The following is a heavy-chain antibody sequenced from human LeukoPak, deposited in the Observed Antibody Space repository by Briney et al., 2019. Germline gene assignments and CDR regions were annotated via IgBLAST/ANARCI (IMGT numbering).Heavy chain of an antibody. Sequence: GGSLRLSCAASGFTFSSYWMSWVRQAPGKGLEWVANIKKDGSEKFYVDSVKGRFTISRDSAKNSLYLQMSSLRAEDTAVYYCAKDGGSGYWDYWGQGTLVTVSS. CDR1: GFTFSSYW. D-gene: IGHD3-22*01. J-gene: IGHJ4*02. V-gene: IGHV3-7*01. CDR2: IKKDGSEK. CDR3: AKDGGSGYWDY.